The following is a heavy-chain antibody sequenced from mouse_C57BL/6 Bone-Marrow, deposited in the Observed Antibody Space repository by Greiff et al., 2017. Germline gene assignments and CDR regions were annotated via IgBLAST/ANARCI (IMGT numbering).Heavy chain of an antibody. Sequence: VQLKESGPGMVKPSQSLSLTCTVTGYSITSGYDWHWIRHFPGNKLEWMGYISYSGSTTYNPSLKSRISITHDTSKNHVFLKLNSVTTEDTATYYCAREAGYDGYWYFDVWGTGTTVTVSS. CDR2: ISYSGST. CDR3: AREAGYDGYWYFDV. J-gene: IGHJ1*03. CDR1: GYSITSGYD. D-gene: IGHD2-3*01. V-gene: IGHV3-1*01.